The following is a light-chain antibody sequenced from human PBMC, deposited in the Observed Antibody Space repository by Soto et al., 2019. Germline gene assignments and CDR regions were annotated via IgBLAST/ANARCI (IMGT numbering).Light chain of an antibody. CDR1: SSDVGGYNY. CDR2: DVS. CDR3: SSYISSCNLG. Sequence: QSALTQPASVSGSPGQSITISCTGTSSDVGGYNYVSWYQQHPGKAPKLMIYDVSNRPSGVSNRFSGSKSGNTASLTISGLQAEDEADYYCSSYISSCNLGFGTGTRVTV. V-gene: IGLV2-14*01. J-gene: IGLJ1*01.